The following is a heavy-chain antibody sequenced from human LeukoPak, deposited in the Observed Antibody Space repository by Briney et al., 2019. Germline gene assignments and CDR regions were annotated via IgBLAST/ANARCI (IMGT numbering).Heavy chain of an antibody. J-gene: IGHJ4*02. V-gene: IGHV3-30-3*01. CDR1: GFTFITYS. Sequence: PGGSLRLSCAVSGFTFITYSMHWVRQAPGKGLEWVAVISYDGTNKYYADSVKGRFTISRDNSKNTLYLQMNSLRAEDTAVYYCAKDSVVVVTAIVTYWGQGTLVTVSS. D-gene: IGHD2-21*02. CDR2: ISYDGTNK. CDR3: AKDSVVVVTAIVTY.